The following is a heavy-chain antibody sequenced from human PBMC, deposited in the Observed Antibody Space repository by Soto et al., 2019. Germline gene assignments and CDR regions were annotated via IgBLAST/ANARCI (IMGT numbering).Heavy chain of an antibody. J-gene: IGHJ4*02. V-gene: IGHV1-69*13. D-gene: IGHD3-22*01. CDR2: IIPIFGTA. Sequence: GASVKVSCKASGGTFSSYAISWVRQAPGQGLEWMGGIIPIFGTANYAQKFQGRVTITADESTSTAYMELSSLRSEDTAVYYCARGPRMIVVVIDWGQGTLVTVSS. CDR3: ARGPRMIVVVID. CDR1: GGTFSSYA.